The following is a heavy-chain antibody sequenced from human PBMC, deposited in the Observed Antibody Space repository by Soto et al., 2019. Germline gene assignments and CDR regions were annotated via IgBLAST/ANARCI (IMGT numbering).Heavy chain of an antibody. Sequence: PGESLKVSCKASGGTFSSYAISWVRQAPGQGLEWMGGIIPIFGTANYAQKFQGRVTITADESTSTAYMGLSSLRSEDTAVYYCARGVARGSHKPNYYYYYGMDVWGQGTTVTVSS. V-gene: IGHV1-69*01. CDR2: IIPIFGTA. CDR1: GGTFSSYA. D-gene: IGHD3-3*01. J-gene: IGHJ6*02. CDR3: ARGVARGSHKPNYYYYYGMDV.